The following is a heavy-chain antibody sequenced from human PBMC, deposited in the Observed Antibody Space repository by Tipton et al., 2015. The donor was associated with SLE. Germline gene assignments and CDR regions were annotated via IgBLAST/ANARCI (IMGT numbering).Heavy chain of an antibody. V-gene: IGHV3-66*01. D-gene: IGHD2-21*01. CDR1: GFTVSSNY. J-gene: IGHJ6*02. CDR2: IYSGGST. CDR3: ARAYCGGDCDLHYYSYYGMDV. Sequence: SLRLSCAASGFTVSSNYMSWVRQAPGKGLEWVSVIYSGGSTYYADSVKGRFTIPRDNSKNTLYLQMNSLRAEDTAVYYCARAYCGGDCDLHYYSYYGMDVWGQGTTVTVSS.